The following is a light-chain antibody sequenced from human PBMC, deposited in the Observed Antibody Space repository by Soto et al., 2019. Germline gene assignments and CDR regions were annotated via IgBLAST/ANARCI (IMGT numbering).Light chain of an antibody. J-gene: IGLJ1*01. CDR2: EVN. Sequence: QSALTQPHSVSGSPGQSVAISCSGTSSDVGCDNYVSWYQQHPGKAPKLIIFEVNKRPSGVPDRFSAAKSGSSATLTIYGLHAEDEDYHSGGRYGGSYDVVGTGTQLTVL. V-gene: IGLV2-11*01. CDR3: GRYGGSYDV. CDR1: SSDVGCDNY.